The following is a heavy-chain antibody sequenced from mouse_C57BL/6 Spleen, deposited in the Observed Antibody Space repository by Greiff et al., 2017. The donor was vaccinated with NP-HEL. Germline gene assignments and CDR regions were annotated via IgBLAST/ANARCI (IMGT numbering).Heavy chain of an antibody. V-gene: IGHV2-2*01. CDR3: ARDRTGTGGPFAY. D-gene: IGHD4-1*01. Sequence: QVQLKESGPGLVQPSQSLSITCTVSGFSFTSYGVHWVRQSPGKGLEWLGVIWSGGSTDYNAAFISRLSISKDNSKSQVFFKMNSLQADDTAIYYCARDRTGTGGPFAYWGQGTLVTVSA. CDR2: IWSGGST. CDR1: GFSFTSYG. J-gene: IGHJ3*01.